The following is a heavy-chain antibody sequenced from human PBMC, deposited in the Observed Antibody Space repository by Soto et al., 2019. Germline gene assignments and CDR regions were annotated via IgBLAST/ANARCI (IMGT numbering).Heavy chain of an antibody. J-gene: IGHJ3*02. CDR1: GFTFSSYA. CDR3: AKASSMTILGVGIETPGEGFDI. CDR2: IRGSGGST. Sequence: EVQLLESGGGLVQPGGSLRLSCAASGFTFSSYAMSWVRQAPGKGLEWVSSIRGSGGSTNYADSVKGRFTISRDNSKNPRYLRMNSLRVEDTAVYYCAKASSMTILGVGIETPGEGFDIWGQGTMVTVSS. V-gene: IGHV3-23*01. D-gene: IGHD3-3*01.